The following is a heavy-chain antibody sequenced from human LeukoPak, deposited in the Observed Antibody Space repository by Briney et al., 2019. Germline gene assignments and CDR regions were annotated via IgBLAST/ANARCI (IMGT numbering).Heavy chain of an antibody. Sequence: GGSLRLSCTASAFTFSGSAIHWVRQASGKGLEWVGRIRSKANNYATAYAASVEGRFTISRDDSKSTAYLQMNSLKTEDTAVYYCTRLTGADVFDIWGQGTMVTVSS. V-gene: IGHV3-73*01. CDR3: TRLTGADVFDI. D-gene: IGHD3-10*01. CDR2: IRSKANNYAT. CDR1: AFTFSGSA. J-gene: IGHJ3*02.